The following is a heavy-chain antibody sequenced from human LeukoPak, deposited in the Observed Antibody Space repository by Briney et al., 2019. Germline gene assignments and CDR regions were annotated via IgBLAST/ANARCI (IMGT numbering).Heavy chain of an antibody. V-gene: IGHV4-4*07. CDR3: ARAGDYGDYVGWFDP. D-gene: IGHD4-17*01. CDR1: GGSISSYY. CDR2: IYTSGST. Sequence: SETLSLTCTVSGGSISSYYWSWIRQPAGKGLEWIGRIYTSGSTNYNPSLKSRVTMSVDTSKKQFSLKLTSVTAADTAVYYCARAGDYGDYVGWFDPWGLGTLVTVSS. J-gene: IGHJ5*02.